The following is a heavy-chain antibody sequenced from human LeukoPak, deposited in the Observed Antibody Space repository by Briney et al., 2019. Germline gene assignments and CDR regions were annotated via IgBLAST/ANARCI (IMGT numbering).Heavy chain of an antibody. V-gene: IGHV4-59*01. J-gene: IGHJ4*02. CDR3: ARVDFWSGYYDY. CDR1: GGSISSYY. D-gene: IGHD3-3*01. CDR2: IYYSGST. Sequence: XSETLSLTCTVSGGSISSYYWSWIRQPPGKGLEWIGYIYYSGSTNYNPSLKSRVTISVDTSKNQFSLKLSSVTAADTAVYYCARVDFWSGYYDYWGQGTLVTVSS.